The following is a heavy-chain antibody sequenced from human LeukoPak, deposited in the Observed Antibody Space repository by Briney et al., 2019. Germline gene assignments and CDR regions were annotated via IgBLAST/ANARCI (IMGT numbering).Heavy chain of an antibody. Sequence: SVKVSCKASGYTFTNYGISWVRLAPGQGLEWMGWFNGYNGDSYYVQKFQGRVTMTADTSTTTAYMELTSLGSDDTAVYYCAIEKYRSGFDYWGQGTPVTVSS. V-gene: IGHV1-18*01. J-gene: IGHJ4*02. D-gene: IGHD5-12*01. CDR3: AIEKYRSGFDY. CDR1: GYTFTNYG. CDR2: FNGYNGDS.